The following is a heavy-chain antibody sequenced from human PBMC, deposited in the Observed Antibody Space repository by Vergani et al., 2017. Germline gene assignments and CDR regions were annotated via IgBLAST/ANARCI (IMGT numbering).Heavy chain of an antibody. CDR3: ARVGSTTTVVTPGGNYYYYGMDV. CDR2: IYERGHV. V-gene: IGHV4-38-2*01. D-gene: IGHD4-23*01. CDR1: GFSIDRGFY. J-gene: IGHJ6*02. Sequence: QVQLQESGPGLVKPSETLSLTCDVSGFSIDRGFYWGWIRQTPGKGLEWIGSIYERGHVYYNPSLQSRVVISVDPSKNRFSLNLSSGTAADTAVYYCARVGSTTTVVTPGGNYYYYGMDVWGQGTTVTVSS.